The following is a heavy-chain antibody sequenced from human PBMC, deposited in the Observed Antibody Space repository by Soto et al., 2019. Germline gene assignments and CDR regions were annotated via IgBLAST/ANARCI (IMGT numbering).Heavy chain of an antibody. CDR2: IYWIDDK. J-gene: IGHJ3*02. D-gene: IGHD6-13*01. V-gene: IGHV2-5*01. Sequence: QITLKESGPTLVKPTQTLTLTCTFSGFSLSTSGVGVGWMRQPPGKALEWLARIYWIDDKRYSPYPKSRLNNPTDTSKNQVVLTMTNMEPVDTAPYYCAHRLSSSWHRGSSAFDIWGQGTMVTVSS. CDR1: GFSLSTSGVG. CDR3: AHRLSSSWHRGSSAFDI.